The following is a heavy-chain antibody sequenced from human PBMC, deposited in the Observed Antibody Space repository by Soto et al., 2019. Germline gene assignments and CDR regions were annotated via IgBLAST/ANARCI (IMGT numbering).Heavy chain of an antibody. Sequence: GGSLRLSCTASGLTFRNYAMSWVRQARGKGLEWVSGISGSGGSTYYADSVKGRFTISRDNFKNMLYLQMNSLRAEDTAVYNCAKESGAAMAGIWFDPWGQGTQVTVSS. V-gene: IGHV3-23*01. CDR3: AKESGAAMAGIWFDP. J-gene: IGHJ5*02. CDR1: GLTFRNYA. D-gene: IGHD6-19*01. CDR2: ISGSGGST.